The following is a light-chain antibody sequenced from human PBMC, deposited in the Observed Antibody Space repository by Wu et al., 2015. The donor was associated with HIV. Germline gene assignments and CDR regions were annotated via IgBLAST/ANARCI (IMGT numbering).Light chain of an antibody. CDR2: GPS. J-gene: IGKJ5*01. V-gene: IGKV3-20*01. CDR1: QSIDRNY. Sequence: IVLTQSPGTLSLSPGERVTLSCRASQSIDRNYLAWYQQKPGQAPSLLFYGPSSRATGVPDRFSVSESGTDFTLTIDRLEPEDFAVFYCQQYGGSPPITFGQGTRLEIK. CDR3: QQYGGSPPIT.